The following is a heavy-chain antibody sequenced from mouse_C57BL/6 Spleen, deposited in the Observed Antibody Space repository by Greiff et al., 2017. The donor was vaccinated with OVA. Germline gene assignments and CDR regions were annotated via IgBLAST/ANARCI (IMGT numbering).Heavy chain of an antibody. Sequence: QVQLKQSGPELVKPGASVKISCKASGYAFSSSWMNWVKQRPGKGLEWIGRIYPGDGDTNYNGKFKGKATLTADKSSSTAYMQLSSLTSEDSAVYFCAIYYGNYGYFEVWGTGTTVTVSS. D-gene: IGHD2-1*01. CDR2: IYPGDGDT. CDR3: AIYYGNYGYFEV. J-gene: IGHJ1*03. V-gene: IGHV1-82*01. CDR1: GYAFSSSW.